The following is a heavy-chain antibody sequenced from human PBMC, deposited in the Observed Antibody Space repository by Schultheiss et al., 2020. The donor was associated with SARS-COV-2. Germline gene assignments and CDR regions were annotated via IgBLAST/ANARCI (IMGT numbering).Heavy chain of an antibody. CDR1: GFTFTGSS. J-gene: IGHJ2*01. V-gene: IGHV3-23*01. D-gene: IGHD7-27*01. CDR2: ISDSDDNT. CDR3: AKMSGDRLRYFDL. Sequence: GESLKISCAASGFTFTGSSMNWVRQAPGKGLEWVSAISDSDDNTYYADSAKGRFTISRDNSKNTLYLQMNSLRAEDTAVYYCAKMSGDRLRYFDLWGRGTLVTVSS.